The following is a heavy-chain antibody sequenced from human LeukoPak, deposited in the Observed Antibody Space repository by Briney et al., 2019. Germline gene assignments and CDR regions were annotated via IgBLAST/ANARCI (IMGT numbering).Heavy chain of an antibody. CDR1: GYTLSTYD. D-gene: IGHD2/OR15-2a*01. Sequence: ASVKVSCKAAGYTLSTYDISWVRQATGQGLEWMGWMNPKSGNTLYAQKFQGRVTMTRNTSISTAYMELSSVRSEDTAVYYCARFLKNPVNRRGPANYYMDVWGKGTTVTIS. CDR2: MNPKSGNT. CDR3: ARFLKNPVNRRGPANYYMDV. V-gene: IGHV1-8*01. J-gene: IGHJ6*03.